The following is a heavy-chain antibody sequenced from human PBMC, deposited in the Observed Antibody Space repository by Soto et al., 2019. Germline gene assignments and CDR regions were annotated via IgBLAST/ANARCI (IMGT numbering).Heavy chain of an antibody. CDR1: GGIFSTYA. CDR3: ARDRDDYGSGNYYNRIDF. J-gene: IGHJ4*02. CDR2: IIHLFGTP. V-gene: IGHV1-69*01. D-gene: IGHD3-10*01. Sequence: QVQLVQSGAEVKKPGSSVKVSCKASGGIFSTYAISWLRQAPGQGLEWMGGIIHLFGTPNYAQRFQGSVTITADESTSTAYMELSRLRSEDTAVYYCARDRDDYGSGNYYNRIDFWGQGTLVTVSS.